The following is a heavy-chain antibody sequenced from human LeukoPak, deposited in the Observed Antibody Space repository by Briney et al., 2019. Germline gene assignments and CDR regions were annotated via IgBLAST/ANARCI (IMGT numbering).Heavy chain of an antibody. CDR1: GFTFSSYS. V-gene: IGHV3-21*01. D-gene: IGHD3-16*01. Sequence: GGSLRLSCAASGFTFSSYSMNWVRQAPGKGLEWVSSISSSSSYIYYADSVKGQFTISRDNAKNSLYLQMNSLRAEDTAVYYCARGRTFGGPPPGYWGQGTLVTVSS. J-gene: IGHJ4*02. CDR3: ARGRTFGGPPPGY. CDR2: ISSSSSYI.